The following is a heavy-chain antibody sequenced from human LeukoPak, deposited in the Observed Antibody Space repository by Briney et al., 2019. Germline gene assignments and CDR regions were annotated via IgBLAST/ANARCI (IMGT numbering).Heavy chain of an antibody. Sequence: SETLSLTCTVSGYSISSGYYWGWIRQPPGKGLEWIGYIYYSGSTNYNPSLKSRVTISVDTSKNQFSLKLSSVTAADTAVYYCARSYYYDSSGYYYSPTYDYWGQGTLVTVSS. CDR1: GYSISSGYY. J-gene: IGHJ4*02. V-gene: IGHV4-61*05. D-gene: IGHD3-22*01. CDR2: IYYSGST. CDR3: ARSYYYDSSGYYYSPTYDY.